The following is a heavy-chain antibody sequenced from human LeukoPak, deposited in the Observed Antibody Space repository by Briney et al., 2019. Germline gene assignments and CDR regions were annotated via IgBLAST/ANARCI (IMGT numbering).Heavy chain of an antibody. CDR1: GFAFSSYA. V-gene: IGHV3-30-3*01. D-gene: IGHD6-19*01. CDR3: AILAVAGRTFDY. J-gene: IGHJ4*02. Sequence: GGSLRLSCAASGFAFSSYAMHWVRQAPGKGLEWVAVISYDGSNKYCADSVKGRFTISRDNSKNTLYLQMNSLRAEDTAVYYCAILAVAGRTFDYWGQGTLVTVSS. CDR2: ISYDGSNK.